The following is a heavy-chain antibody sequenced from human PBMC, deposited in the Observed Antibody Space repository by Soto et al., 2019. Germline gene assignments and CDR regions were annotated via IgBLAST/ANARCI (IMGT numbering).Heavy chain of an antibody. CDR1: GFSLSTSGVG. V-gene: IGHV2-5*02. J-gene: IGHJ3*02. Sequence: QITLKESGPTLVKPTQTLTLTCTFSGFSLSTSGVGVGWIRQPPGKALEWLALIYWDDDKRYSPSLKSRLTITKDTSKNQVVLTMTNMDPVDTATYYCAHRRWGYYDGSGYGHDAFDIWGQGTMVTVSS. CDR2: IYWDDDK. CDR3: AHRRWGYYDGSGYGHDAFDI. D-gene: IGHD3-22*01.